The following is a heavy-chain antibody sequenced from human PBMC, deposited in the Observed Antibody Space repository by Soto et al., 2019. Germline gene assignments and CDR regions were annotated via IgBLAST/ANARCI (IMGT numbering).Heavy chain of an antibody. Sequence: LRLSCAASGFTFSSYWMSWVRQAPGKGLEWVANIKQDGSEKYYVDSVKGRFTISRDNAKNSLYLQMNSLGAEDTAVYYCARVELTYYYYYGMDVWGQGTTVTVSS. V-gene: IGHV3-7*03. CDR3: ARVELTYYYYYGMDV. D-gene: IGHD3-10*01. CDR1: GFTFSSYW. J-gene: IGHJ6*02. CDR2: IKQDGSEK.